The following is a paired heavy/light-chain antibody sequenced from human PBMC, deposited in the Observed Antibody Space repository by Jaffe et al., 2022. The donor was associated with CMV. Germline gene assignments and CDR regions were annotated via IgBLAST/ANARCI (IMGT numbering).Light chain of an antibody. CDR3: GADHASGSDFAVV. CDR1: SGYSDYK. V-gene: IGLV9-49*01. J-gene: IGLJ2*01. CDR2: VGTGGIVG. Sequence: QPVLTQPPSASASLGASVTLTCTLSSGYSDYKVDWYQQRPGKGPRFVMQVGTGGIVGSKGDGIPDRFSVLGSGLNRYLTIKNIQEEDESDYYCGADHASGSDFAVVFGGGTTLTVL.
Heavy chain of an antibody. CDR3: AKNQFYDTSGFDY. Sequence: EVQLVESGGGLVQRGGSLRLSCAASGFTFSNYAMSWVRQAPGKGLEWVSTISGSGGGTYYAGSVKGRLTISRDNSKSTLHLQMNNLGAEDTAVYYCAKNQFYDTSGFDYWGQGALVTVSS. V-gene: IGHV3-23*04. D-gene: IGHD3-22*01. CDR1: GFTFSNYA. J-gene: IGHJ4*02. CDR2: ISGSGGGT.